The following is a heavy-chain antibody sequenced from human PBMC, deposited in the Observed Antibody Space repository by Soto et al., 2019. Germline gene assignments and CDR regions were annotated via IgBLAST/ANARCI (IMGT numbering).Heavy chain of an antibody. Sequence: QVQLQESGPGLVKPSGTLSLTCAVSGGSISSSNWWSWVRQPPGKGLEWIGEIYHSGTTNYNPSLKRRVTISVAKSKNHFSLHLSSVTAADTAVYFCARVLVASTTFDYWGQGTLVTVSS. CDR3: ARVLVASTTFDY. V-gene: IGHV4-4*02. CDR2: IYHSGTT. D-gene: IGHD2-8*02. CDR1: GGSISSSNW. J-gene: IGHJ4*02.